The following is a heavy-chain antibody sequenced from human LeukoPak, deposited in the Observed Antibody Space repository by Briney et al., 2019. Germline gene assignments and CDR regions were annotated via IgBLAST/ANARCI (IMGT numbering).Heavy chain of an antibody. D-gene: IGHD2/OR15-2a*01. CDR3: SSHLSNAFEI. J-gene: IGHJ3*02. CDR1: GGSIRSYY. Sequence: PSETLSLTCTVSGGSIRSYYWSWLRQPPGKGLEWIGYIYHSGSTNYNPSLKSRVTMSVDTSKNQFSLKLSSVTAADTAVYYCSSHLSNAFEIWGQGTMVIVSS. CDR2: IYHSGST. V-gene: IGHV4-59*01.